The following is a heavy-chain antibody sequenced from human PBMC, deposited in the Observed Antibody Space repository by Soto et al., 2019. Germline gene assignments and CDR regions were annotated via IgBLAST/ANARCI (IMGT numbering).Heavy chain of an antibody. CDR2: INHSGST. V-gene: IGHV4-34*01. Sequence: SETLSLTCAVYGGSFSGYYWSWIRQPPGKGLEWIGEINHSGSTNYNPSLKSRVTISVDTSKNQFSLKLSSVTAADTAVYYCARLPHYYYYYMDVWGKGTTVTVSS. J-gene: IGHJ6*03. CDR3: ARLPHYYYYYMDV. CDR1: GGSFSGYY.